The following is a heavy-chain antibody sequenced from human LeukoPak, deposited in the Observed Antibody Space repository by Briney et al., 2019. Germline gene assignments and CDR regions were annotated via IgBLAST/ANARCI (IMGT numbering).Heavy chain of an antibody. Sequence: SVKVSCKASGGTFSSYAISWVRQAPGQGLEWMGGIIPIFGTANYAQKLQGRVTMTTDTSTSTAYMELRSLRSDDTAVYYCARDDGAAFDYWGQGTLVTVSS. D-gene: IGHD6-13*01. V-gene: IGHV1-69*05. CDR3: ARDDGAAFDY. CDR1: GGTFSSYA. J-gene: IGHJ4*02. CDR2: IIPIFGTA.